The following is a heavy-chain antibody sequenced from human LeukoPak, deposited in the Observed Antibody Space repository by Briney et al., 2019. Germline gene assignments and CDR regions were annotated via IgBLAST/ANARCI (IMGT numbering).Heavy chain of an antibody. J-gene: IGHJ4*02. D-gene: IGHD3-10*01. Sequence: GGSLRLSCAVSVLTVSNNFMNWVRQAPGKGLEWVSVTHSDGTTYFADSVQGRFTISRDNSKNTLYLQMNSLRDEDTAVYYCARPSSLDGSGRYYIDYWGQGTLVTVSS. CDR3: ARPSSLDGSGRYYIDY. V-gene: IGHV3-66*01. CDR2: THSDGTT. CDR1: VLTVSNNF.